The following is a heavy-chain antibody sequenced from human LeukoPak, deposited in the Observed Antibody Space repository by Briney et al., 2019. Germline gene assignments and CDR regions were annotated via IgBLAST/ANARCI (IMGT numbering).Heavy chain of an antibody. CDR2: FDPEDGET. CDR1: GYTLTVLS. Sequence: ASVNVSCKVSGYTLTVLSMHWVRHAPRKGLEWMGGFDPEDGETIYAQKFQGRVTMTEDTSTDTAYMELSSLRSEDTAVYYCARVREYYGSGGWFDPWGQGTLVTVSS. V-gene: IGHV1-24*01. CDR3: ARVREYYGSGGWFDP. J-gene: IGHJ5*02. D-gene: IGHD3-10*01.